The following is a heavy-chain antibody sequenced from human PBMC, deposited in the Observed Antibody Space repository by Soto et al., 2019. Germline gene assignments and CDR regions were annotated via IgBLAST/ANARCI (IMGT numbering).Heavy chain of an antibody. CDR2: IYPGDSDT. J-gene: IGHJ6*02. CDR1: GYSFASYW. D-gene: IGHD6-6*01. V-gene: IGHV5-51*01. CDR3: ARTRSFTLGFYYDGMDV. Sequence: GESPKISCQGSGYSFASYWIGWVRQMPGKDLEWMGIIYPGDSDTRYSPSFQGQVTISADKSLRTAYLQWTSLKASDTALYYCARTRSFTLGFYYDGMDVWGQGTTVIVSS.